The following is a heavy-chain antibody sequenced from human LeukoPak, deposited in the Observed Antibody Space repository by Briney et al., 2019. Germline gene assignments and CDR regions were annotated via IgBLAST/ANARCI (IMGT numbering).Heavy chain of an antibody. J-gene: IGHJ4*02. V-gene: IGHV3-33*01. CDR1: GFTFSSYG. D-gene: IGHD2-15*01. CDR3: ARVNCSGGSCYHDY. Sequence: GGSLRLSCAASGFTFSSYGMHWVRQAPGKGLEWVAVIWYDGSNKYHADSVKGRFTISRDNSKNTLYLQMNSLRAEDTAVYYCARVNCSGGSCYHDYWGQGTLVTVSS. CDR2: IWYDGSNK.